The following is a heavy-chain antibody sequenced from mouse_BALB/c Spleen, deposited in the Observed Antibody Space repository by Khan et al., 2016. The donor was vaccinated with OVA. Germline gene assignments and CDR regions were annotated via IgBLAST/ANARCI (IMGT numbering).Heavy chain of an antibody. CDR3: ARVYGGVFDY. D-gene: IGHD1-1*01. J-gene: IGHJ2*01. CDR1: GYSITTDYA. CDR2: ISYSGNT. Sequence: EVELVESGPGLVKPSQSLSLTCTVTGYSITTDYAWNWIRQFPGNKLEWMGYISYSGNTKYNPSLQSRISITRDTSKNQFFLQLKSVTTEDTARYYCARVYGGVFDYWGQGTTLTVSS. V-gene: IGHV3-2*02.